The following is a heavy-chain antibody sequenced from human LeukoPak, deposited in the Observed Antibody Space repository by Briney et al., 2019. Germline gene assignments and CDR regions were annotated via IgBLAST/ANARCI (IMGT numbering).Heavy chain of an antibody. CDR3: AKDLYTTSSGPDY. J-gene: IGHJ4*02. CDR1: GFNFGAYG. V-gene: IGHV3-30*02. D-gene: IGHD2/OR15-2a*01. CDR2: IRYDGADK. Sequence: GGSLRLSCAASGFNFGAYGMHWVRQAPGKGLEWVAFIRYDGADKYYADSVRGRFTISRDDSDKTLYLCMNSLRTEDTAVYYCAKDLYTTSSGPDYWGQGTLVAVSS.